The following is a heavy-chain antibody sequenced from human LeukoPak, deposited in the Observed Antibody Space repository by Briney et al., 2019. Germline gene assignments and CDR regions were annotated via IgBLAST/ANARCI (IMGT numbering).Heavy chain of an antibody. J-gene: IGHJ4*02. V-gene: IGHV3-21*01. Sequence: GGSLRLSCAASGFTFSRYNMNWVRQAPGKGLEWVSSISSSSTYIYYADSVQGRCTISRDNAKNSLSLQMNRLRAEDTAVYFCAREMYGDYGFDYWGQGTLVTVSS. CDR2: ISSSSTYI. CDR3: AREMYGDYGFDY. CDR1: GFTFSRYN. D-gene: IGHD4-17*01.